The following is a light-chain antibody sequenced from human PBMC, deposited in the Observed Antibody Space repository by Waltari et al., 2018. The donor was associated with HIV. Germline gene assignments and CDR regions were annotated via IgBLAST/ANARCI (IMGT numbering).Light chain of an antibody. Sequence: DIQMTQSPSTLSASVGDRVALTCRASQSVGIWLALCQQKPGKAPNLLIYRASDLESGVPPRFSASGSGTEISLTICNMQPEDCGTYYCQRYSTLGTFGQGTKVEIK. CDR3: QRYSTLGT. CDR2: RAS. J-gene: IGKJ1*01. CDR1: QSVGIW. V-gene: IGKV1-5*03.